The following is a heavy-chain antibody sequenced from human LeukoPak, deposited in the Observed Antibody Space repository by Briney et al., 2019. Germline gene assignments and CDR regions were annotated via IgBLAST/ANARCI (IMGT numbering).Heavy chain of an antibody. V-gene: IGHV4-34*01. CDR1: GGSFSGYY. Sequence: PSETLSLTCAVYGGSFSGYYWSWIRQPPGKGLEWIGEINHSGSTNYNPSLKSRDTISVDTSKNQFSLKLSSVTAADTAVYYCARGRRGHYDYIWGSYNNWFDPWGQGTLVTVSS. CDR2: INHSGST. D-gene: IGHD3-16*01. J-gene: IGHJ5*02. CDR3: ARGRRGHYDYIWGSYNNWFDP.